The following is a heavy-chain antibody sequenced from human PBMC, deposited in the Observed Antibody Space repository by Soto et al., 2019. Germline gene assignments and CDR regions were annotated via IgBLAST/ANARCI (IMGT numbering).Heavy chain of an antibody. CDR3: ARGILGPAAMFGLFDF. CDR1: GFSFRDYY. CDR2: ISYSGSDI. J-gene: IGHJ4*02. V-gene: IGHV3-11*01. Sequence: GGSLRLSCAASGFSFRDYYMTWIRQAPGKGLEWVSYISYSGSDIYYADSVKGRFTISRDNAKNSLYLQMNSLRAEDTAVFYCARGILGPAAMFGLFDFWGQGTLVTVSS. D-gene: IGHD2-2*01.